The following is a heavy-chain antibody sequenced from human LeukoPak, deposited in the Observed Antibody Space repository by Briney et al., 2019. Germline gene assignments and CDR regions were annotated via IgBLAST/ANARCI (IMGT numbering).Heavy chain of an antibody. Sequence: PSETLSLTCTVSGGSISSGGYYWSWIRQHPGKGLEWIGYIYYSGSTYYNPSLKSRVTISVDTSKNQFSLKLSSVTAADTAVYYCARTTGYSSSWYGFWFDPWAREPWSPSPQ. J-gene: IGHJ5*02. V-gene: IGHV4-31*03. CDR3: ARTTGYSSSWYGFWFDP. CDR2: IYYSGST. D-gene: IGHD6-13*01. CDR1: GGSISSGGYY.